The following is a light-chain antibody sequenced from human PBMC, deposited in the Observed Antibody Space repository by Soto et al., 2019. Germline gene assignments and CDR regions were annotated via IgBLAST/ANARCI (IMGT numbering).Light chain of an antibody. V-gene: IGKV1-9*01. CDR1: QGISTY. CDR2: AAS. Sequence: DIQLTQSPSFLPASVGDRVTITCRASQGISTYLAWYQVKQGKAPNPLIYAASTSQSGVPSSFRGSGSGTEFALTIRSMQPEDFATYDYQQLDRLPIFTFGPGTKVDIK. J-gene: IGKJ3*01. CDR3: QQLDRLPIFT.